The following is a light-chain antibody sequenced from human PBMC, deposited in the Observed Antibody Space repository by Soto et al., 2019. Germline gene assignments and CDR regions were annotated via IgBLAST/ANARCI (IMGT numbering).Light chain of an antibody. J-gene: IGKJ1*01. CDR2: DVS. V-gene: IGKV1-5*01. CDR3: QQYNGYSRT. CDR1: QSISRY. Sequence: TQSPSSLCASVGDRATRACRASQSISRYLNWYQQKPGKAPYLLISDVSSLERGVPSRFSGSGSGTECTLTISRMQPDDFETFYCQQYNGYSRTFGQGAKVDIK.